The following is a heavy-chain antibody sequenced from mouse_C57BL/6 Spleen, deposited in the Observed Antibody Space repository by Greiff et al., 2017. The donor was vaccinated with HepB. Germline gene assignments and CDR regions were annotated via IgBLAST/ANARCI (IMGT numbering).Heavy chain of an antibody. V-gene: IGHV1-82*01. CDR1: GYAFSSSW. J-gene: IGHJ3*01. CDR2: IYPGDGDT. CDR3: ATGGSCCAY. Sequence: QVQLQQSGPELVKPGASVKISCKASGYAFSSSWMNWVKQRPGKGLEWIGRIYPGDGDTNYNGKFKGKATLTADKSSSTAYMQLSSLTSEDSAVYFCATGGSCCAYWGQGTLVTVSA.